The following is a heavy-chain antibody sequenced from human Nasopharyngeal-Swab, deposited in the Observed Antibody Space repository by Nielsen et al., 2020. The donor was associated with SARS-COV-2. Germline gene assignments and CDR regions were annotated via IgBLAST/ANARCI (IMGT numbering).Heavy chain of an antibody. CDR1: GYTFTSYG. Sequence: ASVKVSCKASGYTFTSYGISWVRQAPGQGLEWMGWISAYNDNTNYAQKLQGRVTMTTDTSTSTAYMELRSLRSDDTAVYYCARNVREITIFGVVTRDDYWGQGTLVTVSS. D-gene: IGHD3-3*01. CDR3: ARNVREITIFGVVTRDDY. CDR2: ISAYNDNT. J-gene: IGHJ4*02. V-gene: IGHV1-18*01.